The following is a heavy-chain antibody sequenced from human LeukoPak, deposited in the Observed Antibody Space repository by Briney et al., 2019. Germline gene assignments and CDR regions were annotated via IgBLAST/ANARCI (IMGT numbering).Heavy chain of an antibody. J-gene: IGHJ4*02. CDR1: GGSISSSNYY. V-gene: IGHV4-39*01. CDR3: ARHTYYFDY. Sequence: PSETLSLTCTVSGGSISSSNYYWGWIRQPPGKGLEWIASIYYSGSTYYNPSLKSRLNIPVDASKNQLSLKLSSVTAADTAIHYCARHTYYFDYWGQGTLVTVSS. CDR2: IYYSGST.